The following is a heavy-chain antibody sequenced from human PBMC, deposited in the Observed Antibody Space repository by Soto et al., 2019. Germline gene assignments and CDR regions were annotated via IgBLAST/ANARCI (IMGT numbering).Heavy chain of an antibody. D-gene: IGHD2-21*02. J-gene: IGHJ6*02. V-gene: IGHV1-69*12. CDR2: IIAIFGTG. CDR3: AGPPSGNSFYYYYGMDV. CDR1: GGTFSSYA. Sequence: QVQLVQSGAEVKKPGSSVKVSCKASGGTFSSYAISWVRQAPGQGLEWMGGIIAIFGTGDYAQKFQGRVTITADESTSTAYMELSSLRSEDTAVYYCAGPPSGNSFYYYYGMDVWGQGTTVTVFS.